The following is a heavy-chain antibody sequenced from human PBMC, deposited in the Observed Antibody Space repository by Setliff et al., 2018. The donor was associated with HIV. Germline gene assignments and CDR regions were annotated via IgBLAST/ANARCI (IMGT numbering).Heavy chain of an antibody. D-gene: IGHD2-15*01. J-gene: IGHJ5*02. V-gene: IGHV1-69*05. CDR3: ARVRYCSGGSCYGGEYWFDP. CDR2: IIPISGTA. CDR1: GGTFSNYG. Sequence: GASVKVSCKASGGTFSNYGMSWVRQAPGQGLEWMGGIIPISGTANYAQKFQGRVTITTDESTSTAYMELSGLRSEDTAVYYCARVRYCSGGSCYGGEYWFDPWGQGTLVTVSS.